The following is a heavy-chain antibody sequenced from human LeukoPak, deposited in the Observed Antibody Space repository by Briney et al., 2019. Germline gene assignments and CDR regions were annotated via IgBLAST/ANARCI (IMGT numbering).Heavy chain of an antibody. CDR3: ARRTANYYYYGMDV. J-gene: IGHJ6*02. Sequence: ASVKVSCKASGYTFTGYYMHWVRQAPGQGLEWMGWINPNSGGTNYAQKFQGRVAMTRDTSISTAYMELGRLRSDDTAVYYCARRTANYYYYGMDVWGQGTTVTVSS. CDR2: INPNSGGT. CDR1: GYTFTGYY. V-gene: IGHV1-2*02.